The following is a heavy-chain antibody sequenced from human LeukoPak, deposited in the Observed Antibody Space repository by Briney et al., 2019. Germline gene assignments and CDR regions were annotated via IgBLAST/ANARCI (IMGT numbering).Heavy chain of an antibody. J-gene: IGHJ4*02. Sequence: ASVEVSCKASGYTFTGYYMHWVRQAPGQGLEWMGWIRAYNGNTNYEQKVQGRVTMTTDTSTSTAYMELRSLTSDDTAVYYCARASAHWSDYWGQGTLVTVSS. CDR1: GYTFTGYY. D-gene: IGHD2-8*02. CDR2: IRAYNGNT. V-gene: IGHV1-18*04. CDR3: ARASAHWSDY.